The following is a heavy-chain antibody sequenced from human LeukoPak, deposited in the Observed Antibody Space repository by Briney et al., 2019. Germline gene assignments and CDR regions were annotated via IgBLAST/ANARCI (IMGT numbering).Heavy chain of an antibody. V-gene: IGHV3-48*03. Sequence: GGSLRLSCAASGFXFSSYEINWVRQAPGKGLEWVSYISSSSNTMYYADSVKGRFTISRDNAKYSLYLQMNSLRDEDTAAYYCARAFDYWGQGTLVAVSS. CDR1: GFXFSSYE. CDR3: ARAFDY. CDR2: ISSSSNTM. J-gene: IGHJ4*02.